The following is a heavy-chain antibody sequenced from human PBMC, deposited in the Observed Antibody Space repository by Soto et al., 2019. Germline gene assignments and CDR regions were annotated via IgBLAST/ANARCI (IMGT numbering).Heavy chain of an antibody. CDR3: VRNWRYYGGDYYYGMDA. D-gene: IGHD3-10*01. CDR2: IYWDDDE. Sequence: ITLKESGPTLVKPTQTLTLTCTFSGFSLNTGGLGVGWVRQPRGKAMEWLALIYWDDDERYRPSLRSRLNIPRDTTNNQVVLTMTNMAPADTATYYCVRNWRYYGGDYYYGMDAWGKGTTVTVSS. CDR1: GFSLNTGGLG. J-gene: IGHJ6*04. V-gene: IGHV2-5*02.